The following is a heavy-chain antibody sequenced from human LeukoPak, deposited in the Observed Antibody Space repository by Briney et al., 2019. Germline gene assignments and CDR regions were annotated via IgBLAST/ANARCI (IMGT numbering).Heavy chain of an antibody. CDR2: ISGSSTYI. D-gene: IGHD2-21*02. Sequence: GGSLRLSCAASGFSLRNFAMNWVRQAPGRGLEWVASISGSSTYIFYADSLRGRFTISRDNAKNSLYLQMNSLRAEDTAIYYCTRGRRPNTARDFQDWGQGTRVTVSS. CDR3: TRGRRPNTARDFQD. V-gene: IGHV3-21*04. CDR1: GFSLRNFA. J-gene: IGHJ1*01.